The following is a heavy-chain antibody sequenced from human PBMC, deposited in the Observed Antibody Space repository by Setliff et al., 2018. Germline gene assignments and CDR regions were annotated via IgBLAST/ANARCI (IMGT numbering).Heavy chain of an antibody. CDR1: GGSISSSSYY. Sequence: SETLSLTCTASGGSISSSSYYWGWIRQPPGKGLEWIGSIYYSGSTYYNPSLKSRVTISVDTSKNQFSLKLSSVTAADTAVYYCAGYSGYGGDDYWGQGTLVTVSS. D-gene: IGHD5-12*01. CDR2: IYYSGST. CDR3: AGYSGYGGDDY. V-gene: IGHV4-39*01. J-gene: IGHJ4*02.